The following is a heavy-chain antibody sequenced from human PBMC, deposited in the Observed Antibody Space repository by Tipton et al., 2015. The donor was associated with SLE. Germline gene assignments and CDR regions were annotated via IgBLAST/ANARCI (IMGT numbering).Heavy chain of an antibody. CDR1: GYSISSGYY. D-gene: IGHD3/OR15-3a*01. Sequence: TLSLTCAVSGYSISSGYYWGWIRQPPGKGLEWIGSIYHSGSTYYNPSLKSRVTISVDTSKNQFSLKLSSVTAADTAVYYCARDWDWGRRYFDLWGRGTLVTVSS. J-gene: IGHJ2*01. V-gene: IGHV4-38-2*01. CDR3: ARDWDWGRRYFDL. CDR2: IYHSGST.